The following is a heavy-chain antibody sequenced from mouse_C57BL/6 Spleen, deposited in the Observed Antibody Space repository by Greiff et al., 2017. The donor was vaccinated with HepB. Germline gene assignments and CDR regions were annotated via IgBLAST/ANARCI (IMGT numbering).Heavy chain of an antibody. CDR1: GYTFTSYW. D-gene: IGHD1-1*01. V-gene: IGHV1-61*01. Sequence: VQLQQPGAELVRPGSSVKLSCKASGYTFTSYWMDWVKQRPGQGLEWIGNIYPSDSETHYNQKFKDKATLTVDKSSSTAYMQLSSLTSEDSAVYYCARREFITTVYYFDYWGQGTTLTVSS. CDR3: ARREFITTVYYFDY. J-gene: IGHJ2*01. CDR2: IYPSDSET.